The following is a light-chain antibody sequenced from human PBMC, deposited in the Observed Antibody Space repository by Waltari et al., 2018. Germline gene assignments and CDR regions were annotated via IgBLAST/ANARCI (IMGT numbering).Light chain of an antibody. CDR1: DRAVGAYAF. CDR2: EVS. CDR3: SSYTTSSAPGV. Sequence: QSALTQPASVSGSPGQSITIPCSGTDRAVGAYAFVSWYQQHPGKAPHLIIYEVSNRPSGISNRFSASKSGNTASLTISGLQAEDEADYYCSSYTTSSAPGVFGTGTRVTVL. J-gene: IGLJ1*01. V-gene: IGLV2-14*01.